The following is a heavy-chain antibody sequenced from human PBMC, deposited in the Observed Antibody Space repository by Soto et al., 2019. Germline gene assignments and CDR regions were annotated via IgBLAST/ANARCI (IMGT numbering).Heavy chain of an antibody. V-gene: IGHV3-48*04. D-gene: IGHD2-21*01. J-gene: IGHJ6*02. CDR2: ISSSGSTI. Sequence: PGGSLRLSCAASVFTFSSYSMNWVRQAPGKGLEWVSYISSSGSTIYYADSVKGRFTISRDNAKNSLYLQMNSLRAEDTAVYYCARVGPYSRYGMDVWGQGTTVTVSS. CDR3: ARVGPYSRYGMDV. CDR1: VFTFSSYS.